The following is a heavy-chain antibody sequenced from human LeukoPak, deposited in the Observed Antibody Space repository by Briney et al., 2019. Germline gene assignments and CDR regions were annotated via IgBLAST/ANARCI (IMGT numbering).Heavy chain of an antibody. J-gene: IGHJ4*02. D-gene: IGHD6-13*01. CDR1: GGSTSSYY. CDR3: AREGGSSWSTFDY. V-gene: IGHV4-59*01. Sequence: SETLSLTCIVSGGSTSSYYWTWIRQPPGKGLEWLGHIYYSGSTSYNPSLKSRVIISLDTSKDQFSLKLSSVTAADTAVYYCAREGGSSWSTFDYWGQGTLVTVSS. CDR2: IYYSGST.